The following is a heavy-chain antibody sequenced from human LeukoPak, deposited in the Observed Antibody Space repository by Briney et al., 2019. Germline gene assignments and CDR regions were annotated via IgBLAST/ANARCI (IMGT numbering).Heavy chain of an antibody. J-gene: IGHJ4*02. CDR1: GYTFTYRY. Sequence: GSSVKVSCKASGYTFTYRYLHWVRQAPGQGLEWMGWINPNSGGTNYAQKFQGRVTMTRDTSISTAYMELSRLRSDDTAVYYCASRIVDYYGSGSYPNWGQGTLVTVSS. CDR3: ASRIVDYYGSGSYPN. D-gene: IGHD3-10*01. V-gene: IGHV1-2*02. CDR2: INPNSGGT.